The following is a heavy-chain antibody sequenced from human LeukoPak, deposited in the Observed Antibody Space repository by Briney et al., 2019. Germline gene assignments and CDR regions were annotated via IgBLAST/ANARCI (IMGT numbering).Heavy chain of an antibody. CDR1: GFTLSSYG. J-gene: IGHJ4*02. CDR2: ISYDGSNE. D-gene: IGHD3-16*01. CDR3: AQPPHKGGGY. V-gene: IGHV3-30*03. Sequence: GGSLRLSCAASGFTLSSYGMHWVRQAPGKGLEWVAVISYDGSNEYYADSVKGRFTISRDNSKNTLYLQMNSLRAEDTAVYYCAQPPHKGGGYWGQGTLVTVSS.